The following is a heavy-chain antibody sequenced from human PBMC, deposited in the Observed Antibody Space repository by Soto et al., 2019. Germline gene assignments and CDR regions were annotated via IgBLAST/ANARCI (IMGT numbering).Heavy chain of an antibody. V-gene: IGHV5-10-1*01. CDR3: ARWIQLWPTDALDI. CDR1: GYSFTNFW. Sequence: EVQLVQSGAEVKKPGESLRISCKGSGYSFTNFWINWVRQMPGKGLEWMGRIDPTDSDTNYSPSFQGHVTISADKSISTAYLQWSSLKASDTAIYYCARWIQLWPTDALDIWGQGTTVTVSS. J-gene: IGHJ3*02. CDR2: IDPTDSDT. D-gene: IGHD5-18*01.